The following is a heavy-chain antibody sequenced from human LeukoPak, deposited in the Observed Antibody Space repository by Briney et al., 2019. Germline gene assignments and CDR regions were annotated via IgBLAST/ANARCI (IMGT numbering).Heavy chain of an antibody. D-gene: IGHD2-15*01. V-gene: IGHV4-59*08. CDR1: GGSISSYY. Sequence: PSETLSLTCTVSGGSISSYYWSWIRQPPGKGLEWIGYIYYSGSTNYNPSLKSRVTISVDTSKNQFSLKLSSVTAADTAVYYCARHECSGGSCYHPNWFDPWGQGTLVTVSS. J-gene: IGHJ5*02. CDR2: IYYSGST. CDR3: ARHECSGGSCYHPNWFDP.